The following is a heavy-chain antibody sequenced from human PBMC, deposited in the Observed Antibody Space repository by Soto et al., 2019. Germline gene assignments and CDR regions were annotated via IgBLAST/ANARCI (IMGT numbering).Heavy chain of an antibody. J-gene: IGHJ5*02. V-gene: IGHV3-23*01. D-gene: IGHD2-2*01. CDR3: AKDWYCSSTSCYWSDP. Sequence: GGSLRLSCAASGLTFSSYAMSWVRQAPGKGLEWVSSISGSSGSTYYADSVKGRFTISRDNSKNTLYLQMNSLRAEDTAVYYCAKDWYCSSTSCYWSDPWGQGTRVTVSS. CDR2: ISGSSGST. CDR1: GLTFSSYA.